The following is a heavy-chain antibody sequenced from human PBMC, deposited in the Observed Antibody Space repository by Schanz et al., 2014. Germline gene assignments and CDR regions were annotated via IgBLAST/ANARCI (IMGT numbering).Heavy chain of an antibody. CDR2: ISPYNGHT. Sequence: QVQLVQSGVEVKRPGASVRVSCKASGYSFTDYAIHWVRQAPGQGLEWMGWISPYNGHTEYGKKFQGRFTMTTDTSTTTAYLELRSLTSDDTAVYYCARDVPINDYWGQGTPVTVSS. V-gene: IGHV1-18*01. J-gene: IGHJ4*02. CDR3: ARDVPINDY. CDR1: GYSFTDYA. D-gene: IGHD2-2*01.